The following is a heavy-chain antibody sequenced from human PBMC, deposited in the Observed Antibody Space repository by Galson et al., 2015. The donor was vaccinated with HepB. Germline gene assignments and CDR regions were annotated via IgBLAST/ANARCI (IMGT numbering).Heavy chain of an antibody. V-gene: IGHV3-73*01. CDR3: TRRRDYYYYYYGMDV. CDR2: IRSKANSYAT. Sequence: SLRLSCAASGFTFSGSAMHWVRQASGKGLEWVGCIRSKANSYATAYAASVKGRFTISRDDSKNTAYLQMNSLKTEDTAVYYCTRRRDYYYYYYGMDVWGQGTTVTVSS. D-gene: IGHD3/OR15-3a*01. J-gene: IGHJ6*02. CDR1: GFTFSGSA.